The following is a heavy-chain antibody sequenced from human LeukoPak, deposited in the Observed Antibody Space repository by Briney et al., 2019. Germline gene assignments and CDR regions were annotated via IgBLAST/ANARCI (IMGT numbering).Heavy chain of an antibody. V-gene: IGHV1-2*04. CDR2: INPNSGGT. J-gene: IGHJ6*04. CDR3: ARGGSGSYLSPAFYGMDV. Sequence: ASVKVSCKASGYTFTGYYMHWVRQAPGQGLEWMGWINPNSGGTNYAQKFQGWVTMTRDTSISTAYMELSRLRSDVTAVYYCARGGSGSYLSPAFYGMDVWGKGTTVTVSS. D-gene: IGHD3-10*01. CDR1: GYTFTGYY.